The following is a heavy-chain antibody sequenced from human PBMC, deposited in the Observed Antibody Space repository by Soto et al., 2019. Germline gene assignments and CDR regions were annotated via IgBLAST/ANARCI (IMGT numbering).Heavy chain of an antibody. J-gene: IGHJ4*02. CDR2: IYWDDDK. CDR1: GFSXTTSGVG. Sequence: QITLNESGPTVVRPXXXLXXTXXXSGFSXTTSGVGVGWIRQSPGKAPEWLALIYWDDDKRYSASLKSRLTITKDTSKNQVVLTVSDLDPTDTATYYCAHRVLRTVFGLVTTTAIYFDFWGQGTPVAVSS. D-gene: IGHD3-3*01. V-gene: IGHV2-5*02. CDR3: AHRVLRTVFGLVTTTAIYFDF.